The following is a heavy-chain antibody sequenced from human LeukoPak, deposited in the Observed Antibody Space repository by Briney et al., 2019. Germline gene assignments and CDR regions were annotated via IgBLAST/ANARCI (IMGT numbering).Heavy chain of an antibody. J-gene: IGHJ4*02. CDR2: ISYDGSNK. CDR1: GFTFSSYG. V-gene: IGHV3-30*03. D-gene: IGHD1-26*01. CDR3: ATSGSYYRFEY. Sequence: GGSLRLSCAASGFTFSSYGMHWVRQAPGKGLEWVAVISYDGSNKYYADSVKGRFTISRDNSKNTLYLQMNSLRAEDTAVYYCATSGSYYRFEYWGQGTLVTVSS.